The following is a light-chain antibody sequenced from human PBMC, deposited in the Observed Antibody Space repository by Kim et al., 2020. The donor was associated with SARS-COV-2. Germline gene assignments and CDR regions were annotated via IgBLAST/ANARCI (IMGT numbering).Light chain of an antibody. CDR2: QDS. CDR3: QAWDSSTLYV. V-gene: IGLV3-1*01. CDR1: KLGDKY. J-gene: IGLJ1*01. Sequence: SYELTQPPSVSVSPGQTASITCSGDKLGDKYACWYQQKPGQSPVLVIYQDSKRPSGIPERFSGSNFGNTATLTISGTQAMDEADYYCQAWDSSTLYVFGTGTKVTVL.